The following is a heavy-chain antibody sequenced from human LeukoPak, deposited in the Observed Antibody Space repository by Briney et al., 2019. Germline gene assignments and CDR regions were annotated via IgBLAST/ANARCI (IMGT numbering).Heavy chain of an antibody. CDR1: GFIFSSNW. CDR2: IKEDGTET. D-gene: IGHD5-24*01. Sequence: GGSLRLSCAVSGFIFSSNWMSWVRLAPGKGLEWVANIKEDGTETYYVDSVKGRFTIPRDNAKNSLYLQMNSLRVEDTAVYYCAKEGRSLQTYWGQGTLVTVSS. CDR3: AKEGRSLQTY. V-gene: IGHV3-7*03. J-gene: IGHJ4*02.